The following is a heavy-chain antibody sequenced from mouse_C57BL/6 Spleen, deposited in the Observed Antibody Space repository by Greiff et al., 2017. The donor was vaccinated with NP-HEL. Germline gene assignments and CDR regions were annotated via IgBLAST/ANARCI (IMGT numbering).Heavy chain of an antibody. CDR3: ARVDDYDVRTWFAY. Sequence: EVQRVESEGGLVQPGSSMKLSCTASGFTFSDYYMAWVRQVPEKGLEWVANINYDGSSTYYLDSLKSRFIISRDNAKNILYLQMSSLKSEDTATYYCARVDDYDVRTWFAYWGQGTLVTVSA. D-gene: IGHD2-4*01. CDR2: INYDGSST. J-gene: IGHJ3*01. CDR1: GFTFSDYY. V-gene: IGHV5-16*01.